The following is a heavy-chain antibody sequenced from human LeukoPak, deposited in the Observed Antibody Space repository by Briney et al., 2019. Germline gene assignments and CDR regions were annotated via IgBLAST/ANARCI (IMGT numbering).Heavy chain of an antibody. CDR1: GYTFTGYY. V-gene: IGHV1-2*02. J-gene: IGHJ3*02. Sequence: GASVKVSCKASGYTFTGYYMHWVRQAPGQGLEWMGWINPNSGGTNYAQKFQGRVTMTRDTSISTAYMELSRLRSDDTAVYYCARSRTMVQGVPDAFDIWGQGTMVTVSS. CDR3: ARSRTMVQGVPDAFDI. D-gene: IGHD3-10*01. CDR2: INPNSGGT.